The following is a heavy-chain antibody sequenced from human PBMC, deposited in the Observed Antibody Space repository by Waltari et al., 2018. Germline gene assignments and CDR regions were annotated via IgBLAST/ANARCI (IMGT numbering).Heavy chain of an antibody. J-gene: IGHJ3*01. V-gene: IGHV3-66*01. Sequence: EGQLVESGGGLVKPGGSLRLSCAASGFTVTSTYMNWVRQAPGKGLGWVSRMSSSATTCYAESGKGRFTISRDNSKNLLFLQMDDLRVNDTAVYYCARGGQIVRPRPLDLWGPGTLVTVSS. CDR1: GFTVTSTY. CDR3: ARGGQIVRPRPLDL. D-gene: IGHD6-6*01. CDR2: MSSSATT.